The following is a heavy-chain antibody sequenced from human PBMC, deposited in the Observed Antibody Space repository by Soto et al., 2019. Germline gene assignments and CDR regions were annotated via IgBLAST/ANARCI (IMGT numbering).Heavy chain of an antibody. CDR1: GFTFSNAW. Sequence: LSLTCAASGFTFSNAWMSWVRQAPGKGLEWVGRIKSKTDGGTTDYAAPVKGRFTISRDDSKNTLYLQMNSLKTEDTAVYYCTTGEGAWFDPWGQGTLVTVSS. V-gene: IGHV3-15*01. D-gene: IGHD1-26*01. J-gene: IGHJ5*02. CDR2: IKSKTDGGTT. CDR3: TTGEGAWFDP.